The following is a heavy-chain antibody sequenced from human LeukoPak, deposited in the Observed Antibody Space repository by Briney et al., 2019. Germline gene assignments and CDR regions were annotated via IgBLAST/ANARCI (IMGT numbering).Heavy chain of an antibody. Sequence: SETLSLTCSVAGASVYSGDYYWAWIRQPPGQSLEYIGAVYYSGVTFDNPSLSGRITMSVDTSKNQFSLNLASVTATDTAIYYCARRGVFGSDNYFEYWGQGILVIVS. CDR2: VYYSGVT. J-gene: IGHJ4*01. CDR1: GASVYSGDYY. D-gene: IGHD3-10*01. CDR3: ARRGVFGSDNYFEY. V-gene: IGHV4-39*01.